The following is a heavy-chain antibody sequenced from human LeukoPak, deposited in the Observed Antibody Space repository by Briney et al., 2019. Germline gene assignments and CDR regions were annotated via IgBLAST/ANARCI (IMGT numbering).Heavy chain of an antibody. CDR1: XYXXTSYY. CDR3: ARTVGATTWGYNY. D-gene: IGHD1-26*01. J-gene: IGHJ4*02. Sequence: SXYXXTSYYMHWVRQAPGQGLEWMGIINPSGGSTSYAQKFQGRVTMTRDTSTSTVYMELSSLRSEDTAVYYCARTVGATTWGYNYWGQGTLVTVS. CDR2: INPSGGST. V-gene: IGHV1-46*01.